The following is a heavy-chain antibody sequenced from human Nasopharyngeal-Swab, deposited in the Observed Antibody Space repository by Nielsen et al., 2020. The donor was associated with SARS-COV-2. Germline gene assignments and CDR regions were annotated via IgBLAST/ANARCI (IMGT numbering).Heavy chain of an antibody. CDR1: GYSFVNHW. Sequence: GESLEISCMASGYSFVNHWTGWVRQKPGKGLEWMGMVYPGNSEIAYSPSFQGQVTISADKSINTAYLQWNSLRASDTAMYFCARRAARDGYNYEVDPWGQGTLVTVSS. V-gene: IGHV5-51*01. J-gene: IGHJ5*02. CDR2: VYPGNSEI. CDR3: ARRAARDGYNYEVDP. D-gene: IGHD5-24*01.